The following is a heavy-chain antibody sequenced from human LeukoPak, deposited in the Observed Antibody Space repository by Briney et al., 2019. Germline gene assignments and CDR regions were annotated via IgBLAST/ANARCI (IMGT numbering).Heavy chain of an antibody. Sequence: GGSLRLSCAASGFTFSSYEMNWVRQATGKGLEWVSYISSSGSTIYYADSVKGRFTISRDNAKNSLYLQMNSLRAEDTAVYYCARDGDFWSGYRSIDYWGQGTLVTVSS. V-gene: IGHV3-48*03. D-gene: IGHD3-3*01. CDR1: GFTFSSYE. CDR2: ISSSGSTI. CDR3: ARDGDFWSGYRSIDY. J-gene: IGHJ4*02.